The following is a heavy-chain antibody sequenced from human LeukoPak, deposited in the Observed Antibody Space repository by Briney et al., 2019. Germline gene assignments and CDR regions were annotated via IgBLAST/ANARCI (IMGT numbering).Heavy chain of an antibody. Sequence: WIRQPPGKGLEWVSGISWNSGSIGYADSVKGRFTISRDNAKNSLYLQMNSLRAEDTALYYCAKAQTPYYYGSGSAFDIWGQGTMVTVSS. J-gene: IGHJ3*02. V-gene: IGHV3-9*01. D-gene: IGHD3-10*01. CDR3: AKAQTPYYYGSGSAFDI. CDR2: ISWNSGSI.